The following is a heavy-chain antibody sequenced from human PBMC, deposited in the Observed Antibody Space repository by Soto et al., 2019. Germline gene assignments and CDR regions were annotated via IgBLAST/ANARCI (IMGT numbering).Heavy chain of an antibody. CDR1: GDSISSGDYY. CDR2: IYYTGSA. CDR3: ARGDYIFNYFDY. Sequence: QVQLQESGPGLVKPSQTLSLTCTVSGDSISSGDYYWSWIRQHPGKGLEWIGYIYYTGSAYYNPSLRSRVSISIETSKTQFSLNLNSVTAADTAVYYCARGDYIFNYFDYWGQGTLVNVSS. J-gene: IGHJ4*02. V-gene: IGHV4-31*03. D-gene: IGHD4-4*01.